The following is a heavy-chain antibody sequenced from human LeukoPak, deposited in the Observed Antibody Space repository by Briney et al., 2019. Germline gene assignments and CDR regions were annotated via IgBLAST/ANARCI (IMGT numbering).Heavy chain of an antibody. J-gene: IGHJ5*02. V-gene: IGHV1-2*02. D-gene: IGHD3-10*01. CDR2: INPNNGGT. CDR3: ARVAGLCSAGSCGNWFDP. CDR1: GYTXIGHY. Sequence: GASVKVSCKASGYTXIGHYIHWVRQAPGQGLEWMGWINPNNGGTKYAPKFQGRVTMTRDTSISTAYMELSSLRSDDTAVYYCARVAGLCSAGSCGNWFDPWGQGTLVTVSS.